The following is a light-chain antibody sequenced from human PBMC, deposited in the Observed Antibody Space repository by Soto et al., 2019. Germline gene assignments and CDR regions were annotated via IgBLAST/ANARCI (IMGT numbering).Light chain of an antibody. Sequence: EIVMTQSPATLSVSPGERATLSCRASQSVSSDLAWYHQKPGQAPRLLIYGASTRATGIPARFSGSGSGTEFTLTINXLQSEDFAVFYCQQYNNWPRTFGQGTKVDI. CDR3: QQYNNWPRT. CDR2: GAS. CDR1: QSVSSD. J-gene: IGKJ1*01. V-gene: IGKV3-15*01.